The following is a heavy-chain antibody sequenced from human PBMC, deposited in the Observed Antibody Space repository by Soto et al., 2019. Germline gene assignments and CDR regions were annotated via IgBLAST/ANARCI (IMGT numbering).Heavy chain of an antibody. CDR2: IYWDDSK. V-gene: IGHV2-5*02. D-gene: IGHD1-26*01. J-gene: IGHJ4*02. CDR3: AHAYGGRSLY. Sequence: QITLKESGPTLVKPTQTLTLTCTFSGFSLTTDRVGVGWIRQPPGEALEWLAVIYWDDSKTYRPSLESRLTITKDTSKIQVALTMTNMDSLDTATYYCAHAYGGRSLYWGQGTLVTGSS. CDR1: GFSLTTDRVG.